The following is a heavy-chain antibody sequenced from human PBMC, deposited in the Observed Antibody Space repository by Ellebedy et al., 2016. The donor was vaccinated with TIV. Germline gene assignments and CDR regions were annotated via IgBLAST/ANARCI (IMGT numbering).Heavy chain of an antibody. CDR1: GGSISNYY. Sequence: SETLSLTCTVSGGSISNYYWSWIRQPPGKGLEWIGYIYYDGSPDGSTRYNPSLKSRVIILVDTSKKQFSLKVTSVTAADTAVYYCARGARSSDRRFDSWGQGTLVTVSS. J-gene: IGHJ4*02. CDR3: ARGARSSDRRFDS. CDR2: IYYDGSPDGST. V-gene: IGHV4-59*12. D-gene: IGHD6-19*01.